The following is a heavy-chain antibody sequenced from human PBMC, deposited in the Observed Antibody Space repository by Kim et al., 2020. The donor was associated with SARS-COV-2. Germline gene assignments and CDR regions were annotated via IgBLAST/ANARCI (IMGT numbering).Heavy chain of an antibody. D-gene: IGHD3-22*01. Sequence: NPSLKSRVTISVDTSKNQFSLKLSSVTAADTAVYYCARDRSSGYYNAFDIWGQGTMVTVSS. V-gene: IGHV4-59*01. J-gene: IGHJ3*02. CDR3: ARDRSSGYYNAFDI.